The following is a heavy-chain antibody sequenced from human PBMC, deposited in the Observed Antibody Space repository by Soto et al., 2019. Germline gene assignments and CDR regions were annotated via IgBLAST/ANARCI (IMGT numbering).Heavy chain of an antibody. J-gene: IGHJ4*02. D-gene: IGHD5-12*01. CDR2: INAGNGNT. CDR1: GYTFTSYA. CDR3: ARVRRDGYNYHFDY. V-gene: IGHV1-3*01. Sequence: ASVKVSCKASGYTFTSYAMHWVRQAPGQRLEWMGWINAGNGNTKYSQKFQGRVTITRDTSASTAYMELRSLRSDDTAVYYCARVRRDGYNYHFDYWGQGTRVTVSS.